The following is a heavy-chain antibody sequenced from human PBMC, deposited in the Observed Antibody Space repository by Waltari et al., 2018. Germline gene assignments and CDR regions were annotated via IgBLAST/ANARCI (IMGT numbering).Heavy chain of an antibody. D-gene: IGHD6-19*01. J-gene: IGHJ4*02. CDR2: IWYDGSNK. V-gene: IGHV3-30*18. CDR3: AKELGQWLVVNRGFDY. CDR1: GFTFSSYG. Sequence: QVQLVESGGGVVQPGRSLRLSCAASGFTFSSYGMHWVRQAPGKGLEWVAVIWYDGSNKYYADSVKGRFTISRDNSKNTLYLQMNSLRAEDTAMYYCAKELGQWLVVNRGFDYWGQGTLVTVSS.